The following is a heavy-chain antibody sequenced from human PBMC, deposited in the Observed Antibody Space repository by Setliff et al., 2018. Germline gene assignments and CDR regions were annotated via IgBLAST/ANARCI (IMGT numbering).Heavy chain of an antibody. Sequence: GGSLRLSCVASGFDFSSYGMHWVRQAPGKGLEWVSSISGSGGSTYYADSVRGRFTISRDNSKNTLYLQMNSLRAEDTAVYYCAKDGVTVSRAFDIWGQGTMVTVSS. D-gene: IGHD3-3*01. V-gene: IGHV3-23*01. J-gene: IGHJ3*02. CDR2: ISGSGGST. CDR3: AKDGVTVSRAFDI. CDR1: GFDFSSYG.